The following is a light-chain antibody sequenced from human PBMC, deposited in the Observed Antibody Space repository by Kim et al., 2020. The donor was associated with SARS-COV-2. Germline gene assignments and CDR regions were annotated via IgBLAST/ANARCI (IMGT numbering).Light chain of an antibody. CDR1: SSNIGSNY. J-gene: IGLJ3*02. V-gene: IGLV1-47*01. CDR2: KKN. Sequence: GQRVTICCSGSSSNIGSNYVYWYQQLPGTAPKLLIYKKNQRPSGVPDRFSGSKSGTSASLAISGLRSEDEADYYCAAWDDSLSGWVFGGGTQLTVL. CDR3: AAWDDSLSGWV.